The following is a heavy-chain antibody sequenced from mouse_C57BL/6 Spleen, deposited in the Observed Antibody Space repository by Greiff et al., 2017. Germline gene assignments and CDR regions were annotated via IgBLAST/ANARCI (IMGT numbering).Heavy chain of an antibody. Sequence: QVQLQQPGAELVMPGASVKLSCKASGYTFTSYWMHWVKQRPGQGLEWIGEIDPSDSYTNYNQKFKGKSTLTVDKSSSPAYMQLSSLTSEDSAVYYCARGYDYDRGAYAMDYWGQGTSVTVSS. D-gene: IGHD2-4*01. CDR2: IDPSDSYT. V-gene: IGHV1-69*01. CDR1: GYTFTSYW. CDR3: ARGYDYDRGAYAMDY. J-gene: IGHJ4*01.